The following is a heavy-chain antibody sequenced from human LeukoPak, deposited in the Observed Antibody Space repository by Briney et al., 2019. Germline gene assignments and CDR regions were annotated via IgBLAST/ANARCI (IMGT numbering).Heavy chain of an antibody. CDR1: GFTFSSYS. CDR2: ISSSSSTI. Sequence: GGSLRLSCAASGFTFSSYSMNWVRPAPGRGLEWVSYISSSSSTIYYADSVKGRFTISRDNAKNSLYLQMNSLRAEDTAVYYCARDFTPPDYWGQGILVTVSS. CDR3: ARDFTPPDY. V-gene: IGHV3-48*01. J-gene: IGHJ4*02. D-gene: IGHD2-15*01.